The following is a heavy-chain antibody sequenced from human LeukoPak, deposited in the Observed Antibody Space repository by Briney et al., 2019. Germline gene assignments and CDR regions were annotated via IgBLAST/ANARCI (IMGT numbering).Heavy chain of an antibody. V-gene: IGHV4-4*09. J-gene: IGHJ5*02. CDR1: GGSISGFY. Sequence: SETLSLTCTVSGGSISGFYWTWIRQPPGKGLEWIGFMYSSGSTGYNPSLRSRVSMSLDTSRNQFSLRLSSLTAADTAIYYCARSRSGTYGSFDPWGQGALVTVSS. CDR3: ARSRSGTYGSFDP. D-gene: IGHD3-10*01. CDR2: MYSSGST.